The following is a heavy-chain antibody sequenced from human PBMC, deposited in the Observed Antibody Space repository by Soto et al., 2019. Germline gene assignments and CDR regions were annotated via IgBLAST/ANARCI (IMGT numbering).Heavy chain of an antibody. CDR3: ARVGGINWFDS. CDR1: GYSISSSNW. V-gene: IGHV4-28*03. CDR2: IYYSGST. J-gene: IGHJ5*01. Sequence: SETLSLTCAVSGYSISSSNWWGWIRQPPGKGLEWIGYIYYSGSTYYNPSLKSRVTISVDTSKNQFSLKLSSVTAADTAVYYCARVGGINWFDSWGQGTLVPVSS.